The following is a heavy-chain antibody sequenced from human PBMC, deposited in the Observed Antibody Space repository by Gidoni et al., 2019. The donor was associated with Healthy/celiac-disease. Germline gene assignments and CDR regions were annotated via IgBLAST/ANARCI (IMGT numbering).Heavy chain of an antibody. CDR1: GFTFSSYE. V-gene: IGHV3-48*03. D-gene: IGHD2-2*01. CDR2: ISSSGSTI. Sequence: EVQLVESGGGLVQPGGSLRLSCAASGFTFSSYEMNWVRQAPGKGLEWVSYISSSGSTIYYADSVKGRFTISRDNAKNSLYLQMNSLRAEDTAVYYCARDGNIVVVPYYYYGMDVWGQGTTVTVSS. J-gene: IGHJ6*02. CDR3: ARDGNIVVVPYYYYGMDV.